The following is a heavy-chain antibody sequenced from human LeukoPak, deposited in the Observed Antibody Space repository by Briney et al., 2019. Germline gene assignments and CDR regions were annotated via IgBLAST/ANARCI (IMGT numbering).Heavy chain of an antibody. CDR1: GFTFSNYA. CDR3: VREYNWNFPDY. CDR2: ISRNGGST. D-gene: IGHD1-7*01. Sequence: GGSLRLSCSASGFTFSNYAVHWVRQAPGKGLEYVSAISRNGGSTYYADSVKGRFTISKDNSKNTLYLQMSSLRAEDTAMYYCVREYNWNFPDYWGQGTLVTVSS. V-gene: IGHV3-64D*06. J-gene: IGHJ4*02.